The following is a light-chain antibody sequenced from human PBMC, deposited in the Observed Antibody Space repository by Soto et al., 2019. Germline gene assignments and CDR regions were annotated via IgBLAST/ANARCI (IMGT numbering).Light chain of an antibody. CDR2: VAS. J-gene: IGKJ1*01. CDR1: QSVSSSY. V-gene: IGKV3-20*01. CDR3: QQYGSSPWT. Sequence: EIVLTQSPGTLSLSPGERATLSCRASQSVSSSYLAWYQQKPGQAPRLLIYVASSRAPGIPDRFSGSGSGTDFTLTISRLEPEDFAVYYSQQYGSSPWTFGQGTKVEIK.